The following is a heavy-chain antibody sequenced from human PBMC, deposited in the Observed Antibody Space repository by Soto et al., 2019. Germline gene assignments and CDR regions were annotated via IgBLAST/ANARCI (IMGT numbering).Heavy chain of an antibody. CDR1: GGSISSGGYY. CDR2: IYYSGST. Sequence: SETLSLTCTVSGGSISSGGYYWSWIRQHPGKGLEWIGYIYYSGSTYYNPSLKSRVTISVDTSKNQFSLKLSSVTAADTAVYYCARGGAEYSGSFGYWGQGTLVTVSS. V-gene: IGHV4-31*03. J-gene: IGHJ4*02. D-gene: IGHD1-26*01. CDR3: ARGGAEYSGSFGY.